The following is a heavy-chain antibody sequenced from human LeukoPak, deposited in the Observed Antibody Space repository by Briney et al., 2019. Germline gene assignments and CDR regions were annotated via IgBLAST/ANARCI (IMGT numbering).Heavy chain of an antibody. CDR3: ARDNYCSSTSCTDYYGMDV. CDR2: IYSGGST. D-gene: IGHD2-2*01. Sequence: PGGSLRLSCAASGFTVSSNYMSWVRQAPGKGLEWVSVIYSGGSTYYEDSVKGRFTISRDNSKNTLYLQMNSLRAEDTAVYYCARDNYCSSTSCTDYYGMDVWGQGTTVTVSS. CDR1: GFTVSSNY. J-gene: IGHJ6*02. V-gene: IGHV3-66*01.